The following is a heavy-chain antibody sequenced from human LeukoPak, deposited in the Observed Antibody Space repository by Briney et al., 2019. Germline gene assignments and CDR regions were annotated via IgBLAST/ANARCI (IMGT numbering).Heavy chain of an antibody. V-gene: IGHV4-38-2*02. CDR3: ARVGYSSSLGTYFFDY. D-gene: IGHD6-13*01. CDR1: GYSISSAYY. CDR2: IYHSGST. J-gene: IGHJ4*02. Sequence: SETLSLTCTVSGYSISSAYYWGWIRQSPGKGLEWIGTIYHSGSTYYNASVKSRVTISVDMSKNQFSLKLNPVTAADTAVYYCARVGYSSSLGTYFFDYWGQGTLVTVSS.